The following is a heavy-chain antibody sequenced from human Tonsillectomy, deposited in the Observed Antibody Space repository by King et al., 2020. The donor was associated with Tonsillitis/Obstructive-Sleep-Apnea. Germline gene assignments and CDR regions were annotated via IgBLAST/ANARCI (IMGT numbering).Heavy chain of an antibody. Sequence: VQLVESGAEVKKPGESLKISCKGFGYSFTNYCIGWVRQMPGKGLEWMGIIYPGDSDTIYSPSFQGQITISADKSISTAYLQWSSLKASDTAMYYCARQGEVSYDYYMDVWGKGTTVTVSS. CDR2: IYPGDSDT. V-gene: IGHV5-51*01. D-gene: IGHD3-10*01. CDR1: GYSFTNYC. J-gene: IGHJ6*03. CDR3: ARQGEVSYDYYMDV.